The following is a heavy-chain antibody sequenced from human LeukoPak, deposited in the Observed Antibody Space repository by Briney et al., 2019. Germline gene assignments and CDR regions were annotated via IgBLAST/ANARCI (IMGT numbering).Heavy chain of an antibody. J-gene: IGHJ4*02. CDR3: AKDQKMAHRPTPPDY. V-gene: IGHV3-23*01. CDR1: GFTFSDYY. CDR2: ISGSGGST. Sequence: GGSLRLSCAASGFTFSDYYMSWIRQAPGKGLEWVSAISGSGGSTYYADSVKGRFTISRDNSKNTLYLQMNSLRAEDTAVYYCAKDQKMAHRPTPPDYWGQGTLVTVSS. D-gene: IGHD5-24*01.